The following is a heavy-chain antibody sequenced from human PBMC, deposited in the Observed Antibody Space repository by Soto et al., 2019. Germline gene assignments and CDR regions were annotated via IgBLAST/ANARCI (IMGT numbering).Heavy chain of an antibody. CDR2: ISSYNVNT. D-gene: IGHD3-10*01. J-gene: IGHJ6*02. V-gene: IGHV1-18*01. CDR3: ARDSGFGESDV. CDR1: GYTFTSYG. Sequence: QVQLVQSGAEVKKPGASVKVPCKASGYTFTSYGITWVRQAPGQGLEGMGWISSYNVNTNYAHKLEGRVTMTTDTSTSTAYMELRSLRSEDTAVYYCARDSGFGESDVWGQGTTVTVSS.